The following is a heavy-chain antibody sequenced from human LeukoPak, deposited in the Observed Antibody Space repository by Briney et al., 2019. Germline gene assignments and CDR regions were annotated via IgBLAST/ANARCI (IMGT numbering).Heavy chain of an antibody. D-gene: IGHD3-10*01. J-gene: IGHJ4*02. V-gene: IGHV3-21*01. CDR3: ARDGSGDYYFDY. Sequence: GGSLRLSCAASAFALSTYTMEWVRQAPGKGLEWVSSISSSSSYIYYADSVKGRFTTSRDNAKNSLYLQMNSLRAEDTAVYYCARDGSGDYYFDYWGQGTLVTVSS. CDR1: AFALSTYT. CDR2: ISSSSSYI.